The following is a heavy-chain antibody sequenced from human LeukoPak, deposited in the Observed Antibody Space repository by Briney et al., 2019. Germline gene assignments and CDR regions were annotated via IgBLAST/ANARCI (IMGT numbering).Heavy chain of an antibody. CDR2: IYISGST. CDR1: GGSISSYY. D-gene: IGHD2-15*01. Sequence: SETLSLTCTVSGGSISSYYWSWIRQPAGKGLEWIGRIYISGSTYYNPSLQSRVTISIDTSKNQFSLKLRFVTAADTAVYYCAGVRCSGGSCPYYYYYYYMDVWGKGTTVTVSS. J-gene: IGHJ6*03. CDR3: AGVRCSGGSCPYYYYYYYMDV. V-gene: IGHV4-4*07.